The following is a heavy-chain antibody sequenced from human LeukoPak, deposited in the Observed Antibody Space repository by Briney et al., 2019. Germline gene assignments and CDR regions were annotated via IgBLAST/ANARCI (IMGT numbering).Heavy chain of an antibody. V-gene: IGHV3-23*01. CDR2: ISGSGGST. Sequence: PGGSLRLSCAASGFTFSSYAMSWVRQAPGKGLEWVSAISGSGGSTYYADSVKGRFTISRDNSKNTLYLQMNSLRAEDTAVYYCAKVLKWELLSRAFDCWGQGTLVTVSS. CDR3: AKVLKWELLSRAFDC. D-gene: IGHD1-26*01. J-gene: IGHJ4*02. CDR1: GFTFSSYA.